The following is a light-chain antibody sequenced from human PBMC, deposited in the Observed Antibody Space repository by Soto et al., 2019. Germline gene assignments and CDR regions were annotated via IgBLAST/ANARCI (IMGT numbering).Light chain of an antibody. J-gene: IGKJ1*01. V-gene: IGKV1-17*01. CDR1: QDIGND. CDR2: STY. Sequence: DIQMTPSPSSLSASVGDRVTITCRASQDIGNDLGWYQQKPGKAPKRLIYSTYSLQTGVPSRFSGSGSGTDFSLIISLLQPEDSATYFCLQHNSYPRTFGQGTKVEV. CDR3: LQHNSYPRT.